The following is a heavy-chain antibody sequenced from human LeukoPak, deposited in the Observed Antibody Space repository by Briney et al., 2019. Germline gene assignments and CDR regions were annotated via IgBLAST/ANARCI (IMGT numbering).Heavy chain of an antibody. D-gene: IGHD1-26*01. CDR2: IASDGST. CDR1: GFTFSSYW. Sequence: GGSLRLSCAASGFTFSSYWMHWVRQAPGKGLVWASRIASDGSTVYADSVKGRFTISRDNTKDTVYLQMNSLRVEDTAVYYCIGSGGWPGYWGQGTLVTVSS. J-gene: IGHJ4*02. V-gene: IGHV3-74*01. CDR3: IGSGGWPGY.